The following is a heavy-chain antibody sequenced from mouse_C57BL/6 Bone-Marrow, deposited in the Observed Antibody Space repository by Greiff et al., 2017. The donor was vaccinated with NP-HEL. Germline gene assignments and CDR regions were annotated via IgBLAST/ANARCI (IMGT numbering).Heavy chain of an antibody. Sequence: VQLQQSGAELARPGASVKLSCKASGYTFTSYGISWVKQSNGQGLEWIGEIYPRSGNTYYNEKFKGKATLTADKSSSTAYMELRSLTSEDSAVYFCARSRDYSWFAYWGQGTLVTVSA. CDR2: IYPRSGNT. CDR3: ARSRDYSWFAY. CDR1: GYTFTSYG. J-gene: IGHJ3*01. V-gene: IGHV1-81*01. D-gene: IGHD1-1*01.